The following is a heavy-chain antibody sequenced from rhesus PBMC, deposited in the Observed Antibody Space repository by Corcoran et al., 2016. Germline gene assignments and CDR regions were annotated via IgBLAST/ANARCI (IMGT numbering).Heavy chain of an antibody. V-gene: IGHV3S16*01. CDR3: TREREYCTGSDQCAFDF. Sequence: EVQLVESGGGLVQPGGSLRLSCAASGFTFSDYYMSWVRQAPGKGLVWVSSISSASSYIYYADSVKGRLTISRDNAKNSLALQMNSLKTEDTAVYYCTREREYCTGSDQCAFDFWGQGLRVTVSS. CDR2: ISSASSYI. CDR1: GFTFSDYY. D-gene: IGHD2-21*01. J-gene: IGHJ3*01.